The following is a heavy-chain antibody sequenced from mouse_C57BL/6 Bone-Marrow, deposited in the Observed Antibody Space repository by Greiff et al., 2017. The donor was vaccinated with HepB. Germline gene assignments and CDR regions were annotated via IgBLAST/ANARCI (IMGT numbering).Heavy chain of an antibody. CDR3: TAQALYYAMDY. CDR2: IDPETGGT. V-gene: IGHV1-15*01. J-gene: IGHJ4*01. D-gene: IGHD3-2*02. CDR1: GYTFTDYE. Sequence: QVQLQQSGAELVRPGASVTLSCKASGYTFTDYEMHWVKQTPVRGLEWIGAIDPETGGTAYNQKFKGKAILTADKSSSTAYMELRSLTSEDSAVYYLTAQALYYAMDYWGQGTSVTVSS.